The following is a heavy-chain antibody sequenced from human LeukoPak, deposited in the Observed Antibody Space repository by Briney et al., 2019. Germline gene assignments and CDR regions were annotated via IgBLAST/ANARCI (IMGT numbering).Heavy chain of an antibody. CDR1: EFTFTTYG. Sequence: GGALPLSCAATEFTFTTYGMHSVRQAPGKGLQWLAFIRYDESNENYAGYVKGRFTIFRDNSKNTLYLESNSLRGEDTAVYYCAKDDTRYYNFWTGLLDYWGQGTLVTVSS. CDR2: IRYDESNE. J-gene: IGHJ4*02. V-gene: IGHV3-30*02. CDR3: AKDDTRYYNFWTGLLDY. D-gene: IGHD3-3*01.